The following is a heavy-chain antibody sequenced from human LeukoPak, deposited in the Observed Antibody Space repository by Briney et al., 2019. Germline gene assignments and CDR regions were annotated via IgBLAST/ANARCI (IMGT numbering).Heavy chain of an antibody. J-gene: IGHJ4*02. Sequence: GSSVKVSCKASGGTFSSYAISWVRQAPGQGLEWMGRIIPILGIANYAQKFQGRVTITADRSTSTAYMELSSLRSEDTAVYYCARAIDGSGYYSTYDYWGQGTLVTVSS. CDR1: GGTFSSYA. V-gene: IGHV1-69*04. D-gene: IGHD3-22*01. CDR3: ARAIDGSGYYSTYDY. CDR2: IIPILGIA.